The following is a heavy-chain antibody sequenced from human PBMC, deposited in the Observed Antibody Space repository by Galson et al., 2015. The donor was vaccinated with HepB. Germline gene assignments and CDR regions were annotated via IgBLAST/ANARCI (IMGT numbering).Heavy chain of an antibody. D-gene: IGHD1-26*01. CDR3: ARPASYYEAEYYFDY. Sequence: SVKVSCKASGYTFTSYYMHWVRQAPGQGLEWMGIINPSGGSTSYAQKFQGRVTMTRDTSTSTVYMELSSLRSEDTAVYYCARPASYYEAEYYFDYWGQGTLVTVSS. CDR2: INPSGGST. V-gene: IGHV1-46*01. J-gene: IGHJ4*02. CDR1: GYTFTSYY.